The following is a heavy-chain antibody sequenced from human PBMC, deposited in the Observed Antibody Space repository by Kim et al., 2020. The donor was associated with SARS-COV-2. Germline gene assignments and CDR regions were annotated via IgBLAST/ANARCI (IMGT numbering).Heavy chain of an antibody. Sequence: YDNPALRSRGTISVATSKNQFSLKLSSVTAADTAVYYCARRERRGGVLDYWGQGTLVTVSS. J-gene: IGHJ4*02. D-gene: IGHD3-16*01. V-gene: IGHV4-39*01. CDR3: ARRERRGGVLDY.